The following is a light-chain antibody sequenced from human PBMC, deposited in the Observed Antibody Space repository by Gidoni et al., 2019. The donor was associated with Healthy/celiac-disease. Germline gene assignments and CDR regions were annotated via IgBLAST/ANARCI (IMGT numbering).Light chain of an antibody. V-gene: IGKV3-11*01. J-gene: IGKJ3*01. CDR2: DAS. Sequence: DIVLTQSPATLSLSPGERATHPCRTSQSDSSYLAWYQQQPGQAPRLLIYDASNRATGIPARFSCRGSGTDLTLTISSLEPEDFAVYYCQQRSNWLFTFGPGTKVDIK. CDR1: QSDSSY. CDR3: QQRSNWLFT.